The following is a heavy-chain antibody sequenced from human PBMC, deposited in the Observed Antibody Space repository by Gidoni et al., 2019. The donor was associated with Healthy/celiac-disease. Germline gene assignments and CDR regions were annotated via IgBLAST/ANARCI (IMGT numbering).Heavy chain of an antibody. CDR1: GLTFTSSA. D-gene: IGHD1-26*01. CDR2: IVVGSGNT. V-gene: IGHV1-58*01. CDR3: AAGHGRGMNFDY. J-gene: IGHJ4*02. Sequence: HMQLVQSGPEVKKPRTSLKVSCKASGLTFTSSAVQWVRQARGQRLEWIGWIVVGSGNTNYAQKVQERVTITRDMSTSTAYMELSSLRSEDTAVYYCAAGHGRGMNFDYWGQGTLVTVSS.